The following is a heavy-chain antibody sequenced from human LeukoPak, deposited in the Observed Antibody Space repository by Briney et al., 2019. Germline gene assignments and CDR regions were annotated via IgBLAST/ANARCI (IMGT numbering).Heavy chain of an antibody. CDR1: GFTFSSYG. CDR2: ISYDGSNK. Sequence: GGSLRLSCAASGFTFSSYGMHWVRQAPGKGLEWVAVISYDGSNKYYADSVKGRFTISRDNSKNTLYLQMNSLRAEDTAVYYCAKVSYYDFSSGYYFDYWGQGTLVTVSS. CDR3: AKVSYYDFSSGYYFDY. V-gene: IGHV3-30*18. D-gene: IGHD3-3*01. J-gene: IGHJ4*02.